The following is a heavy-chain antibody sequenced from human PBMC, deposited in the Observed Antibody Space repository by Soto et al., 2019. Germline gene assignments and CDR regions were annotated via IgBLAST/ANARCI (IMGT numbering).Heavy chain of an antibody. J-gene: IGHJ4*02. CDR2: IIPIFGTA. CDR1: GGTFSSYA. CDR3: ARAISAMIVEFDY. Sequence: GASVKVSCKASGGTFSSYAISWVRQAPGQGLEWMGGIIPIFGTANYAQKFQGRVTITADESTSTAYMELSSLRSEDTAVYYCARAISAMIVEFDYWGQGTLVTAPQ. V-gene: IGHV1-69*13. D-gene: IGHD3-22*01.